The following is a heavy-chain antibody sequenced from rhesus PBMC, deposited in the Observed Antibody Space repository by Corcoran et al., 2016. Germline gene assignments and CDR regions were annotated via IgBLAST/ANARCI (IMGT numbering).Heavy chain of an antibody. D-gene: IGHD5-24*01. Sequence: QVQLQESGPGLVKPSETLSLTCAVSGDSITTNSWSWIRQCPGKGLEWIGNIYGGGGSTSYNSSLKSRVTISTDTSKNQFSLKLTSVTAADSAVYYCARYSTVAVRYFDYWGQGVLVTVSS. V-gene: IGHV4-160*01. CDR2: IYGGGGST. J-gene: IGHJ4*01. CDR3: ARYSTVAVRYFDY. CDR1: GDSITTNS.